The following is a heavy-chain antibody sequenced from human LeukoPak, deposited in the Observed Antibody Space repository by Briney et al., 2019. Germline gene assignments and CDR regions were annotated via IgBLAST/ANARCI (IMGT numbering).Heavy chain of an antibody. Sequence: GGSLRLSCAASGYIFGSYWMYWVRQAPGKGLVWVSRINNDGSSTIYADSVKGRFTISRDNAKNTLYLQMNSLRDDDTAVYYCVRDNGGEHLWGQGTLVTVSS. CDR2: INNDGSST. D-gene: IGHD2-21*01. CDR3: VRDNGGEHL. CDR1: GYIFGSYW. J-gene: IGHJ4*02. V-gene: IGHV3-74*01.